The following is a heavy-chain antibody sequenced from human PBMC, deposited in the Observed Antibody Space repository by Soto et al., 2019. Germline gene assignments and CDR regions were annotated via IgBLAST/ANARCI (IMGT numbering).Heavy chain of an antibody. CDR2: IIPIFGTA. V-gene: IGHV1-69*06. J-gene: IGHJ4*02. CDR1: GGTFSSYA. D-gene: IGHD3-22*01. CDR3: ARARGKNYYDSNGYLDY. Sequence: SVKVSCKASGGTFSSYAISWVRQAPGQGLEWMGGIIPIFGTANYAQKFQGRVTITADKSTSTAYMELSSLRSEDTAVYYCARARGKNYYDSNGYLDYWGQGTLVTVSS.